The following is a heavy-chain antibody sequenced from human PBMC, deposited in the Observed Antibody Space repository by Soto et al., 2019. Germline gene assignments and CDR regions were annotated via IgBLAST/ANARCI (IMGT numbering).Heavy chain of an antibody. V-gene: IGHV4-31*03. Sequence: QVQLQESGPGLVKPSQTLSLTCTVSGGSISSGGYYWSWIRQHPGKGLEWIGYISYSGSTYYNPSLKSRVTISVDTSKNQFYLRLSSVTAADTAVYYCARDYGDSSGYYRSNAFDIWGPGTMVTVSS. CDR2: ISYSGST. CDR3: ARDYGDSSGYYRSNAFDI. J-gene: IGHJ3*02. D-gene: IGHD3-22*01. CDR1: GGSISSGGYY.